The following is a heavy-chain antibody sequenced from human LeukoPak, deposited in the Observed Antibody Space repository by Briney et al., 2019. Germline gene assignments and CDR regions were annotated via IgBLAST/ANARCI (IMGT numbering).Heavy chain of an antibody. CDR2: FNSGDGDT. Sequence: ASVKVSCKASGYTFTTYAIHWVRQAPGQRLEWMGWFNSGDGDTKHSQTFQGRVTITRDTSASTAYMELSSLRSEDTAVYYCARHSLSYPAGFDSWGQGTLVTVSS. V-gene: IGHV1-3*01. CDR1: GYTFTTYA. J-gene: IGHJ4*02. CDR3: ARHSLSYPAGFDS. D-gene: IGHD2/OR15-2a*01.